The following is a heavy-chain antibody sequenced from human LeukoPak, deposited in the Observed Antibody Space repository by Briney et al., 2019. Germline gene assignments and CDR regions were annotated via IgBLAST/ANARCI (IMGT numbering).Heavy chain of an antibody. Sequence: PSETLSLTRAVYGGSFSGYYWSWIRQPPGKGLEWIGEINHSGSTNYNPSLKSRVTISVDTSKNQFSLKLSSVTAADTAVYYCARHGRRWLQLPPSVGAFDIWGQGTMVTVSS. CDR3: ARHGRRWLQLPPSVGAFDI. CDR2: INHSGST. J-gene: IGHJ3*02. V-gene: IGHV4-34*01. CDR1: GGSFSGYY. D-gene: IGHD5-24*01.